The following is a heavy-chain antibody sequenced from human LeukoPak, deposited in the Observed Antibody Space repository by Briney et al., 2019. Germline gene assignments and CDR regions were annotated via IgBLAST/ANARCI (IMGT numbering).Heavy chain of an antibody. Sequence: GGSLRLSCAASGFTFTTYGMHWVRQAPGKGLEWVAIISYDGTYKYYVDSVKGRFTISRDNSKNTLYLQMNSLRAEDTAVYYCARGERDFDIVVVPAAIRSLGDYWGQGTLVTASS. CDR3: ARGERDFDIVVVPAAIRSLGDY. D-gene: IGHD2-2*02. CDR1: GFTFTTYG. J-gene: IGHJ4*02. V-gene: IGHV3-30*03. CDR2: ISYDGTYK.